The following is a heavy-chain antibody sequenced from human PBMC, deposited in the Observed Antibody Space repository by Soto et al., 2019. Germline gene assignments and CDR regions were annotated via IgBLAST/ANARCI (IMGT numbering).Heavy chain of an antibody. D-gene: IGHD3-3*01. CDR2: INPNSGGT. CDR3: ASLIGQYYDFWSGPFY. CDR1: GYIFTGYY. V-gene: IGHV1-2*02. Sequence: GAAVKVSCKASGYIFTGYYMHWVRQAPGQGLEWMGWINPNSGGTNYAQKFQGRVTMTRDTSISTAYMELSRLRSDDTAVYYCASLIGQYYDFWSGPFYWGQGTLVTVSS. J-gene: IGHJ4*02.